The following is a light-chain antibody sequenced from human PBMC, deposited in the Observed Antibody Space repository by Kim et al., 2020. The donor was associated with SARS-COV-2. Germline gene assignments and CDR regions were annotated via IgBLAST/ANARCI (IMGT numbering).Light chain of an antibody. CDR2: GVG. Sequence: GHSITISCAGASSDVGGYDCVSEYQHHPSKATKRMINGVGDRPSGVSSRFSGSKSGDAASLTISELQAQDGADYYCCSYTSSSARVFGSGTKVTVL. V-gene: IGLV2-14*03. CDR1: SSDVGGYDC. J-gene: IGLJ1*01. CDR3: CSYTSSSARV.